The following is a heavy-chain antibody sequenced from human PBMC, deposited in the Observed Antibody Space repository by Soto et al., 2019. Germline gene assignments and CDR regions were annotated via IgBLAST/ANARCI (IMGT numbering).Heavy chain of an antibody. D-gene: IGHD2-2*02. J-gene: IGHJ6*02. CDR2: IIPIFGTA. CDR3: ARDRVVVVPAAILDYYGMDV. V-gene: IGHV1-69*13. CDR1: GGTFSSYA. Sequence: SVKVSCKASGGTFSSYAISWVRQAPGQGLERMGGIIPIFGTANYAQKFQGRVTITADESTSTAYMELSSLRSEDTAVYYCARDRVVVVPAAILDYYGMDVWGQGTTVTVSS.